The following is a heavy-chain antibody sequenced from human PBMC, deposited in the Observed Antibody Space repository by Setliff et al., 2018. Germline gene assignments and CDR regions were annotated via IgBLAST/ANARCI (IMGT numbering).Heavy chain of an antibody. CDR3: ARDGVFYAMDF. Sequence: PSETLSLTCTVSGGSITESCWCWIRQPAGKGLEWIGRMFVSKTTDYNPSLRGRFTISRDNAKNSLYLQMNSLRAEDSAVYYCARDGVFYAMDFWGQGTTVTVSS. CDR2: MFVSKTT. J-gene: IGHJ6*02. CDR1: GGSITESC. V-gene: IGHV4-4*07. D-gene: IGHD3-10*01.